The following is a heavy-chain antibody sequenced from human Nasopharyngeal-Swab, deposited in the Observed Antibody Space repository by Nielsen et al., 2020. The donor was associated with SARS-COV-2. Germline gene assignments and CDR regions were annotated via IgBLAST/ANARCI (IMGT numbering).Heavy chain of an antibody. CDR2: ISDDGSNK. Sequence: AKSLRLSCAASGFTFSSYGMHRVRQAPGKGLEGVAVISDDGSNKYYADSVKGRFTISRDNSKTTLYLQMNSLRAEDTAVYYCAINPEQHSANYFDYWGQGTLVTVSS. CDR1: GFTFSSYG. CDR3: AINPEQHSANYFDY. V-gene: IGHV3-30*03. J-gene: IGHJ4*02. D-gene: IGHD6-13*01.